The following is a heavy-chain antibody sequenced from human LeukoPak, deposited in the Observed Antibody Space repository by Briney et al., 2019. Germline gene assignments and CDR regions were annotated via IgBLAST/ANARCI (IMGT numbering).Heavy chain of an antibody. V-gene: IGHV1-69*04. D-gene: IGHD3-10*01. Sequence: ASVEVSCKASGGTFSSYAISWVRQAPGQGLEWMGRIIPILGIANYAQKFQGRVTITADKSTSTAYMELSSLRSEDTAMYYCARDLQGITIPRIWGQGTPVTVSS. J-gene: IGHJ4*02. CDR2: IIPILGIA. CDR3: ARDLQGITIPRI. CDR1: GGTFSSYA.